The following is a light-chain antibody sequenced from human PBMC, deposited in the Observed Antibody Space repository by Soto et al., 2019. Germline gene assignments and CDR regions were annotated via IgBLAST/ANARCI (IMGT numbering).Light chain of an antibody. Sequence: DIKMTQSPSTLSGSVGDRVTITCRASQTISSWLAWYQQKPGKAPKLLIYKASTLKSGVPSRFSGSGSGTEFTLTISSLQPDDFATYYCQQYNSYSDTFGQGTKVAIK. CDR2: KAS. CDR1: QTISSW. J-gene: IGKJ2*01. CDR3: QQYNSYSDT. V-gene: IGKV1-5*03.